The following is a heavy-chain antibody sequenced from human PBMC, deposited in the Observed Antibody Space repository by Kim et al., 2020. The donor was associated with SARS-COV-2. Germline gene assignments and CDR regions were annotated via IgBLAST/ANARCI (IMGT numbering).Heavy chain of an antibody. D-gene: IGHD3-10*01. J-gene: IGHJ5*02. CDR1: GYTFTSYD. CDR2: MNPNSGNT. Sequence: ASVKVSCKASGYTFTSYDINWVRQATGQGLEWMGWMNPNSGNTGYAQKFQGRVTMTRNTSISTAYMELSSLRSEDTAVYYCARRGVRLRWGVNWFDPWGQGTLVTVSS. CDR3: ARRGVRLRWGVNWFDP. V-gene: IGHV1-8*01.